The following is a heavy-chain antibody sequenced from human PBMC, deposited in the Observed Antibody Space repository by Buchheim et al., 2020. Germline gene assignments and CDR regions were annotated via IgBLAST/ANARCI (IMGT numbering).Heavy chain of an antibody. CDR2: ISSSSTI. CDR3: ARVAIVGATTDY. D-gene: IGHD1-26*01. J-gene: IGHJ4*02. Sequence: EVQLVESGGGLVQPGGSLRLSCAASGFTFSSYSMNWVRQAPGKGLEWVSYISSSSTIYYEDSVMGGFIISRDNAKNSLYLQMNTLRAEDTAVYYCARVAIVGATTDYWGQGTL. V-gene: IGHV3-48*01. CDR1: GFTFSSYS.